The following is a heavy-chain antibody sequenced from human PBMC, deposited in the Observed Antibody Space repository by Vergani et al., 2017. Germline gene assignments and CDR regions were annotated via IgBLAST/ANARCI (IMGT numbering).Heavy chain of an antibody. CDR1: GFTFSSHA. J-gene: IGHJ4*02. D-gene: IGHD3-9*01. CDR3: GGGSDDYD. Sequence: EVQLLQSEGAVVQPGGSLRLSCVASGFTFSSHAMSWVRQGHGQGLEWVSSIKNTGDSTYYADSMKGRFTISRDNSKNTLYLRMNSLRVEDTAVYYCGGGSDDYDRGQEALVTVSS. CDR2: IKNTGDST. V-gene: IGHV3-23*01.